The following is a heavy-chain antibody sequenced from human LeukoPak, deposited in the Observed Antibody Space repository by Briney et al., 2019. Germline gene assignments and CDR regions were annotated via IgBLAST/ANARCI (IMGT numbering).Heavy chain of an antibody. CDR1: GYTFTSYG. V-gene: IGHV1-18*01. D-gene: IGHD3-22*01. Sequence: ASVKVSCKASGYTFTSYGISWVRQAPGQGLEWMGWISAYNGNTNYAQKLQGRVTMTTDTSTSTAYKELRSLRSDDTAVYYCARAFDSSGYYYYYFDYWGQGTLVTVSS. J-gene: IGHJ4*02. CDR2: ISAYNGNT. CDR3: ARAFDSSGYYYYYFDY.